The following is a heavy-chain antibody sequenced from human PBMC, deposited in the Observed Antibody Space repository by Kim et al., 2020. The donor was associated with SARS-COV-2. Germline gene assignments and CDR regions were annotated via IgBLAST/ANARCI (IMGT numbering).Heavy chain of an antibody. CDR1: GFTFSGYG. CDR3: AKDPVSPWDTGAAASFYGMDV. D-gene: IGHD1-26*01. J-gene: IGHJ6*02. CDR2: ICNDGSNK. V-gene: IGHV3-33*06. Sequence: GGSLRLSCAASGFTFSGYGIHWVRQAPGKGLEWVAVICNDGSNKYYADSVKGRFTISRDNSKNTLYLQMNSLRAEDTAVYYCAKDPVSPWDTGAAASFYGMDVWGQGTTVTVSS.